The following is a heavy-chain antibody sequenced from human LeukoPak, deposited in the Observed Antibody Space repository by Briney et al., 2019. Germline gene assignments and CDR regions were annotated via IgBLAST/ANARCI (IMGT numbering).Heavy chain of an antibody. CDR2: ISSSSSYT. J-gene: IGHJ6*02. D-gene: IGHD4-17*01. Sequence: PGGSLRLSCAASGFTFSDYYMSWIRQAPGKGLEWVSYISSSSSYTNSADSVKGRFTISRDNAKNSLYLQMNSLRAEDTAVYYCARDRVRVTTVFTWEVYYYGMDVWGQGTTVTVSS. V-gene: IGHV3-11*05. CDR3: ARDRVRVTTVFTWEVYYYGMDV. CDR1: GFTFSDYY.